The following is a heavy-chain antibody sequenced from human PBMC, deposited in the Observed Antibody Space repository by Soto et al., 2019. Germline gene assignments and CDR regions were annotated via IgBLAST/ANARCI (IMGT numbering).Heavy chain of an antibody. Sequence: EVQLLESGGDVVRPGGSLRLPCAASGFTFSSYAMGWVRQAPGKGLEWVADVSRAGTYTFYADSVRGRFSISRDNSRDTVDLYMNALRGDDTAVYFCVKYTVTEDLGESWGQGTLVSVSS. J-gene: IGHJ5*02. V-gene: IGHV3-23*01. CDR1: GFTFSSYA. CDR3: VKYTVTEDLGES. D-gene: IGHD3-16*01. CDR2: VSRAGTYT.